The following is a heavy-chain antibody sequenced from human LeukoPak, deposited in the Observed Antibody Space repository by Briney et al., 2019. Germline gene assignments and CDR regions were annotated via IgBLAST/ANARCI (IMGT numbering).Heavy chain of an antibody. CDR3: ARQSSIAVAGENFDY. J-gene: IGHJ4*02. Sequence: PSETLSLTCTVSGGSISSSSYYWGWIRQPPGKGLEWIGSIYCSGSTYYNPSLKSRVTISVDTSKNQFSLKLSPVTAADTAVYYCARQSSIAVAGENFDYWGQGTLVTVSS. D-gene: IGHD6-19*01. CDR2: IYCSGST. CDR1: GGSISSSSYY. V-gene: IGHV4-39*01.